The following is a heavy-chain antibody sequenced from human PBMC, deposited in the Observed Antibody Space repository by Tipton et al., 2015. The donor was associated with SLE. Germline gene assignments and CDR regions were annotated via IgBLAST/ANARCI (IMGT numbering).Heavy chain of an antibody. J-gene: IGHJ4*02. CDR1: GGSISSSSYF. CDR3: ARERSMIVVVFDY. Sequence: TLSLTCTVSGGSISSSSYFWGWIHQPPGKGLEWIGYIYYSGSTNYNPSLKSRVTISVDTSKNQFSLKLSSVTAADTAVYYCARERSMIVVVFDYWGQGTLVTVSS. CDR2: IYYSGST. V-gene: IGHV4-61*05. D-gene: IGHD3-22*01.